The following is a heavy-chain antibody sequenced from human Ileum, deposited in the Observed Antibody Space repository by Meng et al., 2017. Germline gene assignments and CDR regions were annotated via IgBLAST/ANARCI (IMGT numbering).Heavy chain of an antibody. J-gene: IGHJ4*02. Sequence: SGPTLVKPTHTLTLTCTFSGFSLSTSGMCVSWIRQPPGKALEWLALIDWDDDKYYSTSMKTRLTISKDTSKNQVVLTMTNMDPVDTATYYCARMLTYYYGSGSYYNVNMFDYWGQGTLVTVSS. CDR3: ARMLTYYYGSGSYYNVNMFDY. V-gene: IGHV2-70*01. D-gene: IGHD3-10*01. CDR2: IDWDDDK. CDR1: GFSLSTSGMC.